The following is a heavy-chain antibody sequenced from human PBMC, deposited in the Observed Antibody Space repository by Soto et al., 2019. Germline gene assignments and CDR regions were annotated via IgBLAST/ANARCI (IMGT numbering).Heavy chain of an antibody. CDR1: GGTLSDHG. CDR3: ARRIYGSGNDYTGPAAFAI. J-gene: IGHJ3*02. Sequence: QVQLEQSGAEVKKPGSSVKVSCKASGGTLSDHGVAWLRQAPGQGLEWMGGTIPVFNTAKYAQKFQGRGTVTADKLTNIAYMELSSLRSEDTAVYFCARRIYGSGNDYTGPAAFAIWGQGTMVIVSS. CDR2: TIPVFNTA. D-gene: IGHD3-10*01. V-gene: IGHV1-69*06.